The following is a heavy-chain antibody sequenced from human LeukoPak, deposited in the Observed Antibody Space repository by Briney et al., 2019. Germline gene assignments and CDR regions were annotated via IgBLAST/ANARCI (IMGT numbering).Heavy chain of an antibody. J-gene: IGHJ4*02. CDR2: ISSSSSYI. D-gene: IGHD6-6*01. CDR1: GFTFSIYS. CDR3: ARDPMYSSYWHDY. Sequence: GGSLRLSCTASGFTFSIYSMNWVRQTPGKGLEWVSSISSSSSYIYYADSVKGRFTISRDNAKNSLYLQMNSLRAEDTAVYYCARDPMYSSYWHDYWGQGTLVTVSS. V-gene: IGHV3-21*01.